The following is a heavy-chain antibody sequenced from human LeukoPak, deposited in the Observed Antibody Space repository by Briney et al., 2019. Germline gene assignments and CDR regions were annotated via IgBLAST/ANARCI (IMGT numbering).Heavy chain of an antibody. CDR3: AKDVYSSSFNWFDP. CDR2: ISWNSGSI. D-gene: IGHD6-13*01. Sequence: GRSLRLSCAASGFTSDDYAMHWVRQAPGKGLEWVSGISWNSGSIGYADSVKGRFTISRDNAKNSLYLQMNSLRAEDTALYYCAKDVYSSSFNWFDPWGQGTLVTVSS. V-gene: IGHV3-9*02. J-gene: IGHJ5*02. CDR1: GFTSDDYA.